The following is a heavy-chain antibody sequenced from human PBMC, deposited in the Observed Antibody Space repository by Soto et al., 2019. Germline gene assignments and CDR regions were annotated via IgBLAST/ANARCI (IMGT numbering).Heavy chain of an antibody. J-gene: IGHJ6*02. CDR3: ARAPPAYYGMDV. V-gene: IGHV3-30-3*01. CDR1: GFTFSSYA. Sequence: QVQLVESGGGVVQPGRSLRLSCAASGFTFSSYAMHWVRQAPGKGLEWVAVISYDGSNKYYADSVKGRFTISRDNSKNTLYLQMNSLRAEDTAVYYCARAPPAYYGMDVWGQGTTVTVSS. CDR2: ISYDGSNK.